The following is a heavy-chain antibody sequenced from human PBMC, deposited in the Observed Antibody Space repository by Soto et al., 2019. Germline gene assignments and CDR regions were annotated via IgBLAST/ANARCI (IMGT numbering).Heavy chain of an antibody. Sequence: GGSLRLSCAASGFTFSSYSMNWVRQAPGKGLEWVSSISSSSSYIYYADSVKGRFTISRDNAKNPLYLQMNSLRAEDTAVYYCARVGSYGRPLNAFDIWGQGTMVTVSS. CDR3: ARVGSYGRPLNAFDI. CDR1: GFTFSSYS. V-gene: IGHV3-21*01. CDR2: ISSSSSYI. D-gene: IGHD1-26*01. J-gene: IGHJ3*02.